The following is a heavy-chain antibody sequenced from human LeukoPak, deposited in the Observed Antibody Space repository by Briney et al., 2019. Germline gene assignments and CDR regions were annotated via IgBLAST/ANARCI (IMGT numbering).Heavy chain of an antibody. CDR2: INHSGSI. D-gene: IGHD3-9*01. CDR1: GGSFSGYY. J-gene: IGHJ4*02. CDR3: ARRGSTYSDILTGYYDY. V-gene: IGHV4-34*01. Sequence: SETLSLTCAVYGGSFSGYYWSWIRQPPGKGLEWIGEINHSGSINYNPSLKSRVTISVDTSKNQFFLKLSSVTAAGTAVYYCARRGSTYSDILTGYYDYWGQGTLVTVSS.